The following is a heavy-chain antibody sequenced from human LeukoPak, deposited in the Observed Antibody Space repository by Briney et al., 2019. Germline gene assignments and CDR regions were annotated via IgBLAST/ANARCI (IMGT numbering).Heavy chain of an antibody. D-gene: IGHD6-13*01. CDR2: ISGSGGST. CDR1: GFTFSSYA. J-gene: IGHJ4*02. Sequence: GGSLRLSCAASGFTFSSYAMSWVRQAPGKGLEWVSAISGSGGSTYYADSVKGRFTISRDNSKNTLYLQMNSLRAEDTAVYYCAKDHRYHSSSSWSAPFDYWGQGTLVTVSS. CDR3: AKDHRYHSSSSWSAPFDY. V-gene: IGHV3-23*01.